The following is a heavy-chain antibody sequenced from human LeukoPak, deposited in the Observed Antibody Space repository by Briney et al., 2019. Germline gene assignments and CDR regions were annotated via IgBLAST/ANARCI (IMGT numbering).Heavy chain of an antibody. J-gene: IGHJ4*02. Sequence: GGSLRVYCAAPGFPFSSYAMSRARQAPGKGLEWVSAISGSGGSTYYADSVKGRFTISRDNSKNTLYLQMSSLRAEDTAVYYWARGLAYWVQGTLVTVS. V-gene: IGHV3-23*01. CDR2: ISGSGGST. CDR3: ARGLAY. CDR1: GFPFSSYA.